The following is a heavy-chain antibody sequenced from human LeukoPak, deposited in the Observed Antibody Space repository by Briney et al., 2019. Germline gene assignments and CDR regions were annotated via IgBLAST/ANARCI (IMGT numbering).Heavy chain of an antibody. D-gene: IGHD3-22*01. CDR1: GGSISSYY. CDR2: IYYSGST. CDR3: ARGHVKYYYDSGGYFDY. Sequence: PSETLSLTCTVSGGSISSYYWSWIRQPPGKGLEWIGYIYYSGSTNYNPSLKSRVTISVDTSKNQFALKLSSVTAADTAVYYCARGHVKYYYDSGGYFDYWGQGTLVTVSS. J-gene: IGHJ4*02. V-gene: IGHV4-59*01.